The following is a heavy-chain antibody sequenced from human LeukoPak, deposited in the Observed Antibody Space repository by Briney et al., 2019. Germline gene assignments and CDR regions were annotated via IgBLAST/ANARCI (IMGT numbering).Heavy chain of an antibody. D-gene: IGHD6-19*01. CDR1: GFTFSSYA. Sequence: GGSPRLSCAASGFTFSSYAMHWVRQAPGKGLEWVAVISYDGSNKYYADSVKGRFTISRDNSKNTLYLQMNSLRAEDTAVYYCARGDALAGTFDYWGQGTLVTVSS. J-gene: IGHJ4*02. V-gene: IGHV3-30*04. CDR2: ISYDGSNK. CDR3: ARGDALAGTFDY.